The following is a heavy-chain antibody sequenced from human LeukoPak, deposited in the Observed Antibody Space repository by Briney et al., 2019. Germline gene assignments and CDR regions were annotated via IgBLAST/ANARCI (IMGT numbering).Heavy chain of an antibody. J-gene: IGHJ4*02. CDR2: IYYSGST. Sequence: SETLSLTFTVSGGSISSSSYYWGWIRQPPGKGLEWIGSIYYSGSTYYNPSLKSRVTISVDTSKNQFSLKLSSVTAADTAVYYCARYKSGYDLGKDMSFDYWGQGTLVTVSS. D-gene: IGHD5-12*01. CDR3: ARYKSGYDLGKDMSFDY. CDR1: GGSISSSSYY. V-gene: IGHV4-39*07.